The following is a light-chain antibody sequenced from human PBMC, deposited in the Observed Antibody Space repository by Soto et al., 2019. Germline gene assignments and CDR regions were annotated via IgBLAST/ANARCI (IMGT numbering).Light chain of an antibody. CDR2: GNS. CDR1: SSNIGAGYD. CDR3: QSYDSSLSAVV. V-gene: IGLV1-40*01. J-gene: IGLJ2*01. Sequence: QPVLTQAPSVSGAPGQRVTISCTGSSSNIGAGYDVHWYQKLPGTAPKLLIYGNSNRPSGVPDRFSGSKSGTSASLAITGLQAEDEADYYCQSYDSSLSAVVFGGGTKLTVL.